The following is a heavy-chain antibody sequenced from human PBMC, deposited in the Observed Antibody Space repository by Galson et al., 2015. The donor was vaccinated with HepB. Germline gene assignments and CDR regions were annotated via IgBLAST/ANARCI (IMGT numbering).Heavy chain of an antibody. J-gene: IGHJ2*01. V-gene: IGHV3-30*18. CDR3: AKGVRRYSGTYWYFDL. D-gene: IGHD1-26*01. Sequence: SLRLSCAASGFTLSRFGMHWVRQAPGKGLQWVTLISNDGINKFYADSVKGRFTISRDNSKNTLYLQMNSLRVEDTAVYYCAKGVRRYSGTYWYFDLWGRGTLVTVSS. CDR1: GFTLSRFG. CDR2: ISNDGINK.